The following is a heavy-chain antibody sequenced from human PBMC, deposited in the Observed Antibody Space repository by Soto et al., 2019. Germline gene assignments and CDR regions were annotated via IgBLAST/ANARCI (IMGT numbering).Heavy chain of an antibody. D-gene: IGHD2-15*01. J-gene: IGHJ5*02. Sequence: LSLTCTVSGGPISSYYWSWIRQPPGKGLEWIGYMYYGGRTNYNPSLKSRVTISVDTSKMQVSLKLSSVTAADTAVYFCARGTPSPLIVRSSRGPWFDPWGQGTLVTVSS. CDR1: GGPISSYY. CDR3: ARGTPSPLIVRSSRGPWFDP. CDR2: MYYGGRT. V-gene: IGHV4-59*08.